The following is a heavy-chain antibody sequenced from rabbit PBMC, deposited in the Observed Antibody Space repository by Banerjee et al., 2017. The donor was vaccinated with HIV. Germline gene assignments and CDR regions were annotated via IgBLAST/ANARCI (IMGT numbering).Heavy chain of an antibody. CDR3: ARDLAGVIGWNFNL. CDR1: GSDISSNA. D-gene: IGHD4-1*01. J-gene: IGHJ4*01. V-gene: IGHV1S45*01. CDR2: IYAGSSDNT. Sequence: QEQLVESGGGLVQPEGSLTLTCKASGSDISSNAMCWVRQAPGKGLELIACIYAGSSDNTYYASWAKGRFTISKTSSTTVTLQMTSLTAADTATYFCARDLAGVIGWNFNLWGQGTLVTVS.